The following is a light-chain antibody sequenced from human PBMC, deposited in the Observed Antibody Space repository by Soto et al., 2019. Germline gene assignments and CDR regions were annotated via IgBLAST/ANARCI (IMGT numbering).Light chain of an antibody. CDR2: DVT. CDR3: CSYAGTYSWV. CDR1: SSDVGGYNY. Sequence: QSALTQPRSVSGSPGQSVTISCTGTSSDVGGYNYVSWYKQHPGKVPELIIYDVTKRPSRVPDRFSGSKSGNTASLTISGLQVEDEADYYCCSYAGTYSWVFGGGTQLTVL. V-gene: IGLV2-11*01. J-gene: IGLJ3*02.